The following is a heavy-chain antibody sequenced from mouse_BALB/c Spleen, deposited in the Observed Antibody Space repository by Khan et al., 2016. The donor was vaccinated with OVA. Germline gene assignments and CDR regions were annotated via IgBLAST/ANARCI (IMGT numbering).Heavy chain of an antibody. CDR1: GYTFTSYW. D-gene: IGHD2-12*01. Sequence: LQQPGSELVRPGASVKLSCKASGYTFTSYWMHWVKQRPGQGLEWIGDIYPGSGSTNYDEKLKSKATQTVDTSSSTAYMQLSSLTSEDTAACYCPRWSYSFASWGQETLVTVSA. CDR3: PRWSYSFAS. CDR2: IYPGSGST. V-gene: IGHV1S22*01. J-gene: IGHJ3*01.